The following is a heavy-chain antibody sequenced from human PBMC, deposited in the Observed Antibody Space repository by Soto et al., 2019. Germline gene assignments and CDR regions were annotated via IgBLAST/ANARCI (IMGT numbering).Heavy chain of an antibody. CDR3: AKATESSCGWYWFDP. D-gene: IGHD6-19*01. V-gene: IGHV3-23*01. CDR2: ISGSGGST. Sequence: PGGSLRLSCAASGFTFSSYAMSWVRQAPGKGLEWVSAISGSGGSTYYADSVKGRFTISRDNSKNTLYLQMNSLRAEDTAVYYFAKATESSCGWYWFDPWGQGTLVTVSS. CDR1: GFTFSSYA. J-gene: IGHJ5*02.